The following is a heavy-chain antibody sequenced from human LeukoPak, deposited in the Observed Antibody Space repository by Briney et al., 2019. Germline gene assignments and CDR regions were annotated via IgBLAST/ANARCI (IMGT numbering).Heavy chain of an antibody. CDR3: ARHLSSSGWYWN. J-gene: IGHJ4*02. V-gene: IGHV4-59*08. CDR2: IYYSGST. D-gene: IGHD6-19*01. CDR1: GGPISSYY. Sequence: SDTLSLICTLSGGPISSYYGSWIRQPPGKGREGIRYIYYSGSTNYNPSLKSRVTISVDTSKKQFSLKLSSVTAADTAVYYCARHLSSSGWYWNWGQGTLVTVSS.